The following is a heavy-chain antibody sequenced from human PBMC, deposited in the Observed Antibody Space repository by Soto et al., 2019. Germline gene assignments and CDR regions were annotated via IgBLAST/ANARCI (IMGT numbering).Heavy chain of an antibody. D-gene: IGHD2-21*02. CDR1: GFIFNNYW. CDR2: IHSDGSTT. Sequence: EVQLVESGGGLVQPGGSLRLACAASGFIFNNYWIYWVRQAPGKGLACVSSIHSDGSTTTYADSVKGRFSISRDNARDTVYLQMNTLRVEDTALYYCARGRDGAYDIWGQGTMVIVSS. V-gene: IGHV3-74*01. CDR3: ARGRDGAYDI. J-gene: IGHJ3*02.